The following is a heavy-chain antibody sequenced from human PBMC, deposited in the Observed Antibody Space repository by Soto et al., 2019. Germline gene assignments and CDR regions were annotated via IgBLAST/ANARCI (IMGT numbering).Heavy chain of an antibody. CDR1: GCSISISGYY. J-gene: IGHJ5*02. CDR3: ARTSYYYDSSGYYYPTRWFDT. CDR2: IYYSGST. V-gene: IGHV4-39*01. Sequence: PSVARSLTRALAGCSISISGYYWIWIRQPPGNWLEWIGSIYYSGSTYYNPSLKSRVTISVDTSKNQFSLKLSSVTAADTAVYYCARTSYYYDSSGYYYPTRWFDTWGQGTLVTVSS. D-gene: IGHD3-22*01.